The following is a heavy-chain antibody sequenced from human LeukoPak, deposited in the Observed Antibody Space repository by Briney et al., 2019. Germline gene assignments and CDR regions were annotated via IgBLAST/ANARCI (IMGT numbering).Heavy chain of an antibody. J-gene: IGHJ6*03. Sequence: GASVKVSCKASGYTFSTYVITWVRQAPGQGLEWLGWISPYNGNTNYTQKLQGRITMTTDTYTSTAYMELRSLRSDDTAVYYCARPAMPYYAFWSDSYLDVWGKGTTVTVSS. CDR3: ARPAMPYYAFWSDSYLDV. CDR1: GYTFSTYV. CDR2: ISPYNGNT. D-gene: IGHD3-3*01. V-gene: IGHV1-18*01.